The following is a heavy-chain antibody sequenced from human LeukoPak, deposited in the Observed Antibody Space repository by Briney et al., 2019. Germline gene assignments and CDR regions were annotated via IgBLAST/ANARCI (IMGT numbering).Heavy chain of an antibody. CDR3: ARFYHSGRGYSYGWDFDY. CDR1: GFTLSSYS. D-gene: IGHD5-18*01. J-gene: IGHJ4*02. V-gene: IGHV3-48*02. Sequence: GGSLRLSCAASGFTLSSYSMNWVRQAPGKGLEWVSYISSSSSTIYYADSVRGRFTISRDNAKNSLYLQVNSLRDEDTAVYYCARFYHSGRGYSYGWDFDYWGQGTLVTVSS. CDR2: ISSSSSTI.